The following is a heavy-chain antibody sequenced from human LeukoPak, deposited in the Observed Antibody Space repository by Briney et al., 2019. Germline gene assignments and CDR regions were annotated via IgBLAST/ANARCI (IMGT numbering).Heavy chain of an antibody. D-gene: IGHD3-10*01. J-gene: IGHJ5*02. CDR3: AGVTMVRGVIIWFDP. CDR1: GYSFTSCW. Sequence: GESLKISCKGSGYSFTSCWIGWVRQMPGKGLEWMGIIYPGDSDTRYSPSFQGQVTISADKSISTAYLQWSSLKASDTAMYYCAGVTMVRGVIIWFDPWGQGTLVTVSS. CDR2: IYPGDSDT. V-gene: IGHV5-51*01.